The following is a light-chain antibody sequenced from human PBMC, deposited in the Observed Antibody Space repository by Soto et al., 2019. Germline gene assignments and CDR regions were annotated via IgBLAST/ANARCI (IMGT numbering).Light chain of an antibody. CDR3: QQYVSSPWA. CDR2: GAS. V-gene: IGKV3-20*01. J-gene: IGKJ1*01. CDR1: QSVTNSF. Sequence: EIVLAQSPGTLSLSPGERATLSCRASQSVTNSFLAWYQQKPGQAPRLLIYGASRRATGIPDRFTGSGSGTGFALTISRLEPEDFAVYYCQQYVSSPWAFGQGTKGE.